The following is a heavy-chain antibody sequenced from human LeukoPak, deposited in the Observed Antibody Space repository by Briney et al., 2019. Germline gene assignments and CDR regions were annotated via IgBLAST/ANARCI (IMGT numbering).Heavy chain of an antibody. D-gene: IGHD5-18*01. CDR1: GYSFTSYW. Sequence: GESLKISCKGSGYSFTSYWIGWVRQMPGKGLEWMVIIYPGDSDTRHSPSFQGQVTISADESISTSYLQGSSLKASDTAMYYCARIQLWSYYFDYWGQGTLVTVSS. V-gene: IGHV5-51*01. J-gene: IGHJ4*02. CDR3: ARIQLWSYYFDY. CDR2: IYPGDSDT.